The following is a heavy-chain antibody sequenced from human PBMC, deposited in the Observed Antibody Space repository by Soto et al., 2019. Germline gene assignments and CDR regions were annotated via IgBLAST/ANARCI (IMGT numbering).Heavy chain of an antibody. J-gene: IGHJ4*02. V-gene: IGHV4-30-2*01. Sequence: LSLTCAVSGGSISSGGYSWSWIRQPPGKGLEWIGYIYHSGSTYYNPSLKSRVTISVDRSKNQFSLKLSSVTAADTAVYYCAGGNYGDYANFDYWGQGTLVTVSS. CDR1: GGSISSGGYS. CDR2: IYHSGST. CDR3: AGGNYGDYANFDY. D-gene: IGHD4-17*01.